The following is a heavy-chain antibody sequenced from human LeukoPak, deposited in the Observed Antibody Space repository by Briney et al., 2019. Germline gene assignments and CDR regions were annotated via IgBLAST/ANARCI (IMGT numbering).Heavy chain of an antibody. CDR1: GYTFTGYY. CDR2: INPNSGGT. V-gene: IGHV1-2*02. D-gene: IGHD4-17*01. Sequence: GSVKVSCKASGYTFTGYYMHWVRQAPGQGLEWMGWINPNSGGTNYAQKFQGRVTMTRDTSTSTAYMEPSRLRSDDTAVYYCARSSTDGDWFDPWGQGTLVTVSS. CDR3: ARSSTDGDWFDP. J-gene: IGHJ5*02.